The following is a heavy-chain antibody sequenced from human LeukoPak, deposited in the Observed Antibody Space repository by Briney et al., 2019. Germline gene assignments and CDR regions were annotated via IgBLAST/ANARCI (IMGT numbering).Heavy chain of an antibody. D-gene: IGHD3-22*01. V-gene: IGHV3-48*03. CDR3: ARGAQITYYYDNSGYPDY. J-gene: IGHJ4*02. CDR2: ISSSGSTM. CDR1: GFTLSDYE. Sequence: PGGSLRLSCAASGFTLSDYEMNWVRQAPGKGPEWVSYISSSGSTMFYADSVKGRFTISRDNAKNSLHLQMNSLRAEDTAVYYCARGAQITYYYDNSGYPDYWGQGALVTVSS.